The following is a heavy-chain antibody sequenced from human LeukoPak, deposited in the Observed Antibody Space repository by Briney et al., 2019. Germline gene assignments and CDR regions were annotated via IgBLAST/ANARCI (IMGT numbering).Heavy chain of an antibody. J-gene: IGHJ5*02. CDR3: ARGITIFGVVMNWFDP. Sequence: PSETLSLTCTVSDGSISSGSYYWSWIRQPAGKGLEWIGRSYTSGSTNYNPSLKSRVTRSVDTSKNQFSLKLSSVTAADTAVYYCARGITIFGVVMNWFDPWGQGTLVTVSS. CDR1: DGSISSGSYY. CDR2: SYTSGST. V-gene: IGHV4-61*02. D-gene: IGHD3-3*01.